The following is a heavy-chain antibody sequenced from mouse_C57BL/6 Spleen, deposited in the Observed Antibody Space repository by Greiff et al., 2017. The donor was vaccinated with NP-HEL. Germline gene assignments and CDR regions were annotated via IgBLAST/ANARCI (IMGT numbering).Heavy chain of an antibody. J-gene: IGHJ4*01. Sequence: VKLVESGPELVKPGASVKISCKASGYSFTSYYIHWVKQRPGQGLEWIGWIYPGSGNTKYKEKFKGKATLTADTSSSTAYMQLSSLTSADSAVYYCAESMDYWGQGTSVTVSS. V-gene: IGHV1-66*01. CDR3: AESMDY. CDR1: GYSFTSYY. CDR2: IYPGSGNT.